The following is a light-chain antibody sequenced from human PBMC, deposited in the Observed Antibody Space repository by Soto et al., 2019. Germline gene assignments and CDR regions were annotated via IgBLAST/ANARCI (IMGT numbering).Light chain of an antibody. J-gene: IGKJ5*01. CDR2: AAS. CDR1: QGISNL. V-gene: IGKV1-27*01. Sequence: DIQMTQSPSSLSASVGDRVTITCRASQGISNLLAWYQQKPGKVPKLLISAASTLQSGVPSRFSGSGSGTDFTLSITSLQPEDVATYYCQKYSSVITFGQGTRLEI. CDR3: QKYSSVIT.